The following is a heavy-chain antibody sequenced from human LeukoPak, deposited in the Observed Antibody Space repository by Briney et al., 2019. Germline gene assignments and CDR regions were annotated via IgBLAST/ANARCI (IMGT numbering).Heavy chain of an antibody. V-gene: IGHV4-39*07. CDR2: IYYSGST. J-gene: IGHJ4*02. CDR1: GGSISSSSYY. Sequence: PSETLSLTCSVSGGSISSSSYYWGWIRQPPGKGLEWIGSIYYSGSTYYNPSLKSRVTISVDTSKNQFSLKLSSVTAADTAVYYCARGGDGYKGTLDYWGQGTLVTVSS. D-gene: IGHD5-24*01. CDR3: ARGGDGYKGTLDY.